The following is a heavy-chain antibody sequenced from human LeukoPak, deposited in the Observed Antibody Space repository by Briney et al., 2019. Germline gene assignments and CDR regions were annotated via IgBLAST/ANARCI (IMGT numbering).Heavy chain of an antibody. D-gene: IGHD3-10*01. V-gene: IGHV1-8*01. CDR3: ARGQGGSGSGSYYFDY. CDR2: MNPNSGNT. J-gene: IGHJ4*02. CDR1: GYTFTSYD. Sequence: ASVKVSCKASGYTFTSYDINWVRQATGQGLEWMGWMNPNSGNTGYARKFQGRVTMTKNTSISTVHMELSSLRSEDTAVYFCARGQGGSGSGSYYFDYWGQGTLVTVSS.